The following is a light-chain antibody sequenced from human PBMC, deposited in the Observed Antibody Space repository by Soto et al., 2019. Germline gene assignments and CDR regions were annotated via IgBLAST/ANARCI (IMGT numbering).Light chain of an antibody. CDR1: QSISSY. CDR2: DAS. J-gene: IGKJ5*01. CDR3: QQYDHLPIT. V-gene: IGKV1-33*01. Sequence: DIQMTQSPSSLSASVGDRVTITCRASQSISSYLNWYQHKPGKAPKLLIYDASKLETGVPSRFSGSGSGTDFTFTISSLQPEDFATYHCQQYDHLPITFGQGTRLEIK.